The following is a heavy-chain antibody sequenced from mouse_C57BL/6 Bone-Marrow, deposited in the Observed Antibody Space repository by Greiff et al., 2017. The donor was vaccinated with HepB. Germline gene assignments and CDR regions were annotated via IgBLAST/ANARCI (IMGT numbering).Heavy chain of an antibody. CDR3: TSDGYYPAWFAY. Sequence: EVHLVESGAELVRPGASVKLSCTASGFNIKDDYMHWVKQRPEQGLEWIGWIDPENGDTEYASKFQGKATITADTSSNTAYLQLSSLTSEDTAVYYCTSDGYYPAWFAYWGQGTLVTVSA. CDR2: IDPENGDT. D-gene: IGHD2-3*01. J-gene: IGHJ3*01. CDR1: GFNIKDDY. V-gene: IGHV14-4*01.